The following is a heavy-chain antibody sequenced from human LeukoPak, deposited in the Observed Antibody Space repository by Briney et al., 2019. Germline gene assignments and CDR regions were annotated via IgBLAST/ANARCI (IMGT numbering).Heavy chain of an antibody. J-gene: IGHJ4*02. CDR3: ASIGSSGYYRPFDY. V-gene: IGHV3-48*03. CDR2: ISSSGSTI. CDR1: GFTFSSYE. D-gene: IGHD3-22*01. Sequence: GGSLRLSCAASGFTFSSYEMNWVRQAPGKGLEWVSYISSSGSTIYYADSVKGRFTISRDNAKNPLYLQMNSLRAEDTAVYYCASIGSSGYYRPFDYWGQGTLVTVSS.